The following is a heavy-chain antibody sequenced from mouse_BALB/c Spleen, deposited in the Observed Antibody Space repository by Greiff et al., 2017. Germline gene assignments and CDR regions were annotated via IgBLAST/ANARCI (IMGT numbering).Heavy chain of an antibody. V-gene: IGHV5-12-1*01. D-gene: IGHD2-3*01. J-gene: IGHJ1*01. CDR3: AREGGYSYWYFDV. CDR2: ISSGGGST. Sequence: EVKLMESGGGLVKPGGSLKLSCAASGFAFSSYDMSWVRQTPEKRLEWVAYISSGGGSTYYPDTVKGRFTISRDNAKNTLYLQMSSLKSEDTAMYYCAREGGYSYWYFDVWGAGTTVTVSS. CDR1: GFAFSSYD.